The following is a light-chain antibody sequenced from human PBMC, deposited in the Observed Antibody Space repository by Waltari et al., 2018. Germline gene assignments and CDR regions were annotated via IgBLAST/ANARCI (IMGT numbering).Light chain of an antibody. V-gene: IGLV3-19*01. CDR1: GLRVSY. CDR2: GKN. Sequence: SSELTQDPAVSVALGQTVRIPCKGEGLRVSYASWYQQKPGQAPVLVFYGKNNRPSGIPDRFSGSTSGDTASLTISGAQAEDEADYFCHSRDTSGTHVLFGGGTTVTVL. CDR3: HSRDTSGTHVL. J-gene: IGLJ3*02.